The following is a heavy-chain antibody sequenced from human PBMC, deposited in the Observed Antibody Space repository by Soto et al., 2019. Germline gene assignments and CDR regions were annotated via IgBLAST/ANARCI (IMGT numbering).Heavy chain of an antibody. V-gene: IGHV3-11*01. CDR1: GFTFSDYY. Sequence: QVQLVESGGGLVQPGGSLRLSCTASGFTFSDYYMTWIRQAPGKGLESVSCISNSGTRMYYADSVKGRFTISRDNAKNSLYLQLNSLRAEDTAVYYCAREYYDVLTDYYRYYYIDVWGKGITVTVSS. CDR2: ISNSGTRM. D-gene: IGHD3-9*01. CDR3: AREYYDVLTDYYRYYYIDV. J-gene: IGHJ6*04.